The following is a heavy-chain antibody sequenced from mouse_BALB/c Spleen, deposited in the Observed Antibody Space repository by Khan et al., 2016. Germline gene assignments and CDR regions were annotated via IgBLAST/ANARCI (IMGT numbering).Heavy chain of an antibody. CDR2: ISYSGSI. Sequence: VQLKQSGPGLVKPSQSLSLTCTVTDYSITSDYAWNWIRQFPGNKLEWMGYISYSGSISYNPSLKSRISITRDTSKNQLFLQLNSVTTEDTARYRCVRSDYGRDGFVYWGQGTLVTVSA. CDR3: VRSDYGRDGFVY. J-gene: IGHJ3*01. V-gene: IGHV3-2*02. CDR1: DYSITSDYA. D-gene: IGHD1-1*02.